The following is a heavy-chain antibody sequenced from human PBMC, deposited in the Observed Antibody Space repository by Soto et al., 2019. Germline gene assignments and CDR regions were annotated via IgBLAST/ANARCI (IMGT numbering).Heavy chain of an antibody. Sequence: QVQLQESGPGLVKPSQTLSLTCTVSGGSISSGGYYWSWIRQHPGKGLEWIGYIYYSGSTYYNPSLKSRVTLSVDTSKNQFSLKLGSVTAADTAVYYCARGIADYYYYYYMDVWGKGTTVTVSS. J-gene: IGHJ6*03. CDR2: IYYSGST. V-gene: IGHV4-31*03. CDR1: GGSISSGGYY. CDR3: ARGIADYYYYYYMDV. D-gene: IGHD6-13*01.